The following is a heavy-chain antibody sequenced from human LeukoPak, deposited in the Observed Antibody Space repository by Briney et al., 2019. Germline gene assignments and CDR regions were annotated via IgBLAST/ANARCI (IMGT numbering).Heavy chain of an antibody. V-gene: IGHV1-2*06. CDR1: GYTFTGYY. Sequence: ASVKVSCKASGYTFTGYYMHWVRQAPGQGLEWMGRINPNSGGTNYAQKFQGRATMTRDTSISTAYMELSRLRSDDTAVYYCARLRPNSSGYYLVAFDIWGQGTMVTVSS. J-gene: IGHJ3*02. D-gene: IGHD3-22*01. CDR3: ARLRPNSSGYYLVAFDI. CDR2: INPNSGGT.